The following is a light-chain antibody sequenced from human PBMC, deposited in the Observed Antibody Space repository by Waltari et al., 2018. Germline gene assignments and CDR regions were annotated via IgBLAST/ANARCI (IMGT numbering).Light chain of an antibody. CDR3: SSYTRSSTVV. Sequence: QSALTQPASVSGSPGQSITISCTGTSSDVGAYNYVSWYQQHPVKAPKPMIYAVSNLPAGVSNRFSGSKSGNAASLTIAGLQAEDEAHYYCSSYTRSSTVVFGGGTKLTVL. V-gene: IGLV2-14*01. CDR2: AVS. CDR1: SSDVGAYNY. J-gene: IGLJ2*01.